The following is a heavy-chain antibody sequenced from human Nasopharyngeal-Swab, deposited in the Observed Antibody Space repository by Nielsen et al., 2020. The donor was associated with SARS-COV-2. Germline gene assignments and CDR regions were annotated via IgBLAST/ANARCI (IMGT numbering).Heavy chain of an antibody. D-gene: IGHD6-19*01. V-gene: IGHV4-39*01. CDR1: GASISSSNYY. J-gene: IGHJ4*01. Sequence: SETLSLTCTVSGASISSSNYYWGWIRQPPGKGLVWIGTIYYSGNTYFNPSLKSRVTMSVDTSKHQFSLNLSSVTAADTALYYCARHSSGWSFDYWDHGTLVTVSS. CDR3: ARHSSGWSFDY. CDR2: IYYSGNT.